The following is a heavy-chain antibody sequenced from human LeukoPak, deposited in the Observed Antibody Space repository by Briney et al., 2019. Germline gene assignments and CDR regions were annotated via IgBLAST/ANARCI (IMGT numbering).Heavy chain of an antibody. CDR3: AELGITMIGGV. CDR1: GFTFSSYS. J-gene: IGHJ6*04. Sequence: GGSLRLSCAASGFTFSSYSMNWARQAPGKGLEWVSSITSSSSYIYYADSMKGRFTTSRDNAKNSLYLQMNSLRAEGTTVYYCAELGITMIGGVWGKGTTVTISS. V-gene: IGHV3-21*01. CDR2: ITSSSSYI. D-gene: IGHD3-10*02.